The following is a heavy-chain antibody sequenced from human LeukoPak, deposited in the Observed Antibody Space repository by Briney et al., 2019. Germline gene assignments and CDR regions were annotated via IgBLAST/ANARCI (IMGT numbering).Heavy chain of an antibody. CDR3: AKRDSSGSYPYYFDY. V-gene: IGHV3-23*01. CDR1: GFTFSTHA. CDR2: IGGSDGST. D-gene: IGHD3-22*01. J-gene: IGHJ4*02. Sequence: GGSLRLSCVASGFTFSTHAMSWVRLAPGKGLEWVSAIGGSDGSTYYADSVKGRFTISRYTSKDTLYLQMNSLRVEDTAAYYCAKRDSSGSYPYYFDYWGQGTLVTVSS.